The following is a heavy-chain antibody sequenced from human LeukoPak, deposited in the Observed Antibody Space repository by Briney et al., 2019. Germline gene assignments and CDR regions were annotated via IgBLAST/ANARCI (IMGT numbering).Heavy chain of an antibody. CDR3: AKETIGNFDY. V-gene: IGHV3-23*02. CDR2: IGATDNSK. CDR1: GFNFGAYP. J-gene: IGHJ4*02. Sequence: AGSLRLSCVASGFNFGAYPMGWVRQAPGKGLEWVSTIGATDNSKYYRDSVKGRFTISRDNFKNTLFLQMNNLRDEDTAVYYCAKETIGNFDYWGQGSLVTVSS. D-gene: IGHD5-24*01.